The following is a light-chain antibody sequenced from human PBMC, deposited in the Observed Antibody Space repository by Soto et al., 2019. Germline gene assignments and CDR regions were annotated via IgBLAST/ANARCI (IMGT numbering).Light chain of an antibody. CDR1: SSDVGRYNY. J-gene: IGLJ2*01. CDR2: EVR. V-gene: IGLV2-14*01. CDR3: SSYTASDTHVL. Sequence: QSALTHPSSVSGSPGQLVTISCPGTSSDVGRYNYVSWYLLHLGKSPKLIIYEVRNRPSGVSNRFSGSKSGTTASLTISGLQAEDEADYYCSSYTASDTHVLFGGGTKLTVL.